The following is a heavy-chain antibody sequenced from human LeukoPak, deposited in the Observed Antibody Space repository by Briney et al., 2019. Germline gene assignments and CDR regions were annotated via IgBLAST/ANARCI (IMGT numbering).Heavy chain of an antibody. D-gene: IGHD4-23*01. Sequence: GASVKVSCKASGYSFTSYDINWVRQATGQGLEWIGWMNPKSGDADYTQKFKGRVTFTRDTSTRTAYMEVNSLGSEDTAVYYCARSNFGGNVHFDYWGQGTLVTVSS. V-gene: IGHV1-8*02. CDR1: GYSFTSYD. J-gene: IGHJ4*02. CDR3: ARSNFGGNVHFDY. CDR2: MNPKSGDA.